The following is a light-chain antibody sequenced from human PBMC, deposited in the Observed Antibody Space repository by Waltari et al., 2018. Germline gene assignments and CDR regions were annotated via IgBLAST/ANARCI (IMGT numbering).Light chain of an antibody. CDR2: EDS. V-gene: IGLV1-51*02. Sequence: QSMLTQPPSVSAAPGQRVTISCSGGSPNIGNNYVSWYRQFPGTAPKLLIYEDSERPSGIPGRFSGSKSGTSATLDITGLQAGDEADYYCGTWDSSLSGAVFGGGTHLTVL. CDR3: GTWDSSLSGAV. J-gene: IGLJ7*01. CDR1: SPNIGNNY.